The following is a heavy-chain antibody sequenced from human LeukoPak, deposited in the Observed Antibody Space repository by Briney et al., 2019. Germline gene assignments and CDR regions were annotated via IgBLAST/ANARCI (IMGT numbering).Heavy chain of an antibody. J-gene: IGHJ4*02. D-gene: IGHD3-9*01. CDR2: IYLYGTT. CDR1: IGSISSSKW. CDR3: AREFQSGYDILTGFKRHFDY. Sequence: KSSETLSLTCSVSIGSISSSKWWSWVRQSPVKGLEWIGEIYLYGTTNYNPSFTSRVTMSVDRSRNQFSLKLTSVTAADTAVYYCAREFQSGYDILTGFKRHFDYWGQGTLVTVSS. V-gene: IGHV4-4*02.